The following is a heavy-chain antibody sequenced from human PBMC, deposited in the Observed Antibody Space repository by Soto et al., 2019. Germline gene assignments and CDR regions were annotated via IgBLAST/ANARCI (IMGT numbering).Heavy chain of an antibody. V-gene: IGHV3-33*01. CDR3: AREIPSSIAAPSYFDY. CDR2: IWYDGSNK. D-gene: IGHD6-6*01. CDR1: GFTFSSYG. Sequence: QVQLVESGGGVVQPGRSLRLSCAASGFTFSSYGMHWVRQAPGKGLEWVAVIWYDGSNKYYADSVKGRFTISRDNSKNTLYLQMNSLRAEDTAVYYCAREIPSSIAAPSYFDYWGQGTLVTVSS. J-gene: IGHJ4*02.